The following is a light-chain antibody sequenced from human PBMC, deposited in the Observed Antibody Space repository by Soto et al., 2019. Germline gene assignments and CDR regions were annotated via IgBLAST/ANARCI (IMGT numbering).Light chain of an antibody. J-gene: IGKJ1*01. CDR1: QSVSSSY. Sequence: PGERATLSTRASQSVSSSYLTWCQQKPGRAPRLLIFGASGRATGIPDRFSGSGSGTDFTLTISRLEPEDFAVYDCQQYGSSPWTFGQGTKVDSK. V-gene: IGKV3-20*01. CDR3: QQYGSSPWT. CDR2: GAS.